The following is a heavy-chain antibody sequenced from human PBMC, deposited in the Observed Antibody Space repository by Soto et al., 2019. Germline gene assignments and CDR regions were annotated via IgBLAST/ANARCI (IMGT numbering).Heavy chain of an antibody. V-gene: IGHV4-34*01. CDR2: INHSGST. D-gene: IGHD3-22*01. CDR1: GGTFSGYY. CDR3: AREVYYDSSAHPGEYFQH. J-gene: IGHJ1*01. Sequence: EELCLTYAGSGGTFSGYYWILIRLPPWKGLEWIGEINHSGSTNYNPSLKSRVTISVDTSKNQFSLKLSSVTAADTAVYYCAREVYYDSSAHPGEYFQHWGQGSLVTVS.